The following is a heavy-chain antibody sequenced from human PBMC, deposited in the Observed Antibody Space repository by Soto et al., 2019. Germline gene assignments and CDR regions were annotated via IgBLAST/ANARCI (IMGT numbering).Heavy chain of an antibody. CDR3: AKDVAYGTRSYNNLVIGVDV. Sequence: HGGSLRLSCAASGFIFSICGMHWVRQAPGKGLEWVALISYDGTNKYYADSVKGRFTISRDNSKNTLHLQMNSLRAEDTAVYYCAKDVAYGTRSYNNLVIGVDVWGQGTTVTVSS. V-gene: IGHV3-30*18. CDR2: ISYDGTNK. CDR1: GFIFSICG. J-gene: IGHJ6*02. D-gene: IGHD3-10*01.